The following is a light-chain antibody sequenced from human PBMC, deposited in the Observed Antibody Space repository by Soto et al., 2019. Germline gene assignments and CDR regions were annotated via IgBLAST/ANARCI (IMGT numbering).Light chain of an antibody. J-gene: IGKJ2*02. CDR2: DAS. CDR1: QSISSW. Sequence: DIQMTQSPSTLSASVGDRVTITCRASQSISSWLAWYQQKPGKAPKLLIYDASSLDSGVPSRFRGSGSGTEFTLTISSLQPDDFATYYCQHYNSYSPGTFGQGTKLEIK. CDR3: QHYNSYSPGT. V-gene: IGKV1-5*01.